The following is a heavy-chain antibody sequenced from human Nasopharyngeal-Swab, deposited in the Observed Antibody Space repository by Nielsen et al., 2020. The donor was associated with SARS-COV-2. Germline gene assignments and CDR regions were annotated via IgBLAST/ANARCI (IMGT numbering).Heavy chain of an antibody. CDR3: AKDEEYDYGDYGAYYYYYGMDV. Sequence: GGSLRLSCAASGFTFSSYAMSWVRQAPGKGLGWVSAISGSGGSTYYADSVKGRFTISRDNSKNTLYLQMNSLRAEDTAVYYCAKDEEYDYGDYGAYYYYYGMDVWGQGTTVTVSS. V-gene: IGHV3-23*01. J-gene: IGHJ6*02. CDR1: GFTFSSYA. D-gene: IGHD4-17*01. CDR2: ISGSGGST.